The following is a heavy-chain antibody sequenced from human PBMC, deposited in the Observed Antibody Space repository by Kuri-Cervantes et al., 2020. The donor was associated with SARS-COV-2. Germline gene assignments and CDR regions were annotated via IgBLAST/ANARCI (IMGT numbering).Heavy chain of an antibody. CDR1: GFTFSSYA. D-gene: IGHD4-11*01. CDR3: AKGDYKALDY. Sequence: GESLKISCAASGFTFSSYAMSWVRQAPGKGLEWVSAISGSGGSTYYADSVKGRFTISRDNPKNTLYLQMNSLRAEDTAVYYCAKGDYKALDYWGQGTLVTVSS. V-gene: IGHV3-23*01. CDR2: ISGSGGST. J-gene: IGHJ4*02.